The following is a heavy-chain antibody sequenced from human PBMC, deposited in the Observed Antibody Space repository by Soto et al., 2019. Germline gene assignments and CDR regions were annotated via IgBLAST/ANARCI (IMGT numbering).Heavy chain of an antibody. CDR3: ARDRGRAYCSSTSCYGIDY. CDR2: ISAYNGNT. D-gene: IGHD2-2*01. J-gene: IGHJ4*02. Sequence: QVQLVQSGAEVKKPGASVKVSCKASGYTFTSYGISWVRQAPGQGLEWMGWISAYNGNTNYAQKLQGRVTMTTDTSTSTAYMELRSLRSDDTAVYYCARDRGRAYCSSTSCYGIDYWSQGTLVTVSS. V-gene: IGHV1-18*01. CDR1: GYTFTSYG.